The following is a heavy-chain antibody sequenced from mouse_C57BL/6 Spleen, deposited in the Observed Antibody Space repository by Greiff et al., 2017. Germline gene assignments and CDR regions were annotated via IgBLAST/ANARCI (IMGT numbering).Heavy chain of an antibody. CDR3: TRGGPYGYAWYFDV. V-gene: IGHV1-15*01. D-gene: IGHD2-2*01. J-gene: IGHJ1*03. CDR1: GYTFTDYE. CDR2: IDPETGGT. Sequence: QVQLKQSGAELVRPGASVTLSCKASGYTFTDYEMHWVKQTPVHGLEWIGAIDPETGGTAYNQKFKGKAILTADKSSSTAYMELRSLTSEDSAVYYCTRGGPYGYAWYFDVWGTGTTVTVSS.